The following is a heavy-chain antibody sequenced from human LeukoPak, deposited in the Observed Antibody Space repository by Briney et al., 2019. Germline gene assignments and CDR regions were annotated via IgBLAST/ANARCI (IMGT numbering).Heavy chain of an antibody. CDR1: GGSFNSYY. D-gene: IGHD2-2*01. CDR3: ARGTTTSWDYFDN. V-gene: IGHV4-4*07. CDR2: IYASGST. J-gene: IGHJ4*02. Sequence: SETLSLTCTVSGGSFNSYYWTWIRQSAGEGLEWIGHIYASGSTKYNHSLKSRVTMSLDTSKNQFSLKLSSVTAADTAVYYCARGTTTSWDYFDNWGQGTLVTVSS.